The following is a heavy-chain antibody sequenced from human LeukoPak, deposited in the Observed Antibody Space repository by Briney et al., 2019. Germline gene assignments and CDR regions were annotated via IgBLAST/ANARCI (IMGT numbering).Heavy chain of an antibody. V-gene: IGHV1-2*02. Sequence: ASVKVSCKASGYTFTGYYLHWVRQAPGQGLDWMGWINPNSGGTTYAQKFQGRVTMTRDTSISTAYMELSRLRSDDTAVYYCARDVTATPSFDFWGQGTLVTVSS. CDR1: GYTFTGYY. D-gene: IGHD2-21*02. J-gene: IGHJ4*02. CDR3: ARDVTATPSFDF. CDR2: INPNSGGT.